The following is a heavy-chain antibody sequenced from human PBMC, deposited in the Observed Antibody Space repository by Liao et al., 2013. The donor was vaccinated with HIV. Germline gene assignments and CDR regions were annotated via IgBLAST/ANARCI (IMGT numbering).Heavy chain of an antibody. D-gene: IGHD6-19*01. CDR3: ARGGGWLDY. Sequence: QVQLQESGPGVMNPSKTLSLTCSVSGGSITSYSWNWVRQPAGKGLEWIGHISASGSASYNPSLRNRLTISIDTSKNQFSLNLNSVTAADTAVYYCARGGGWLDYWGQGSLVIVSS. CDR1: GGSITSYS. CDR2: ISASGSA. V-gene: IGHV4-4*07. J-gene: IGHJ4*02.